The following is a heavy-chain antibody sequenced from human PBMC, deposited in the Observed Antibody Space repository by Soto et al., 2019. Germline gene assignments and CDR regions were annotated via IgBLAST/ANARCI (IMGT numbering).Heavy chain of an antibody. V-gene: IGHV4-31*03. CDR1: GGSITSSGYY. D-gene: IGHD3-16*01. CDR2: TSNSGST. CDR3: ARGWGSTKVDY. Sequence: QVQLQESGPGLVKPSQTLSLTCTVSGGSITSSGYYWSWIRQHPGKGLEWIGFTSNSGSTSYNPSLKRRVTISVDTSSNPFSLNLKSVTAADTAVYYCARGWGSTKVDYWGQGTLVTVSP. J-gene: IGHJ4*02.